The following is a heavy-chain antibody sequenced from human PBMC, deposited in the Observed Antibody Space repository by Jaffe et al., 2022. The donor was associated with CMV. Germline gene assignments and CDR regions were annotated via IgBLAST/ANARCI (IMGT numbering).Heavy chain of an antibody. J-gene: IGHJ6*03. D-gene: IGHD4-17*01. CDR2: INHSGST. V-gene: IGHV4-34*01. Sequence: QVQLQQWGAGLLKPSETLSLTCAVYGGSFSGYYWSWIRQPPGKGLEWIGEINHSGSTNYNPSLKSRVTISVDTSKNQFSLKLSSVTAADTAVYYCARGVTTTPPYYYYYMDVWGKGTTVTVSS. CDR3: ARGVTTTPPYYYYYMDV. CDR1: GGSFSGYY.